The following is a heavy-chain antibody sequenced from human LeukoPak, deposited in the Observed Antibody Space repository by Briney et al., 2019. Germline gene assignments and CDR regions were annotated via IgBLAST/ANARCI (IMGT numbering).Heavy chain of an antibody. CDR1: GFTFSHYW. J-gene: IGHJ4*02. Sequence: PGGSLRLSCAASGFTFSHYWMHWGCQVPGQGLVWVSRIHGDGSSPIYADSVKGRFTISRDNAKNTLYLQMNSLGVEDGGIYYCARDGSLPDYWGQGTLVTVSS. V-gene: IGHV3-74*01. CDR2: IHGDGSSP. CDR3: ARDGSLPDY. D-gene: IGHD1-1*01.